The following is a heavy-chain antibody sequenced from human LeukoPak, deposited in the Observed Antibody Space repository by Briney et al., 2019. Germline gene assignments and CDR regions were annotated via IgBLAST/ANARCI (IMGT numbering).Heavy chain of an antibody. CDR3: ATDRGSYYYYGMDV. V-gene: IGHV1-24*01. D-gene: IGHD3-10*01. CDR1: GYTLTELS. Sequence: ASVKVSCKVSGYTLTELSMHWVRQAPGKGLEWMGGFDPEDGETIYAQKFQGRVTMTEDTSTDTAYMELSSLRSEDTAAYYCATDRGSYYYYGMDVWGQGTTVTVSS. CDR2: FDPEDGET. J-gene: IGHJ6*02.